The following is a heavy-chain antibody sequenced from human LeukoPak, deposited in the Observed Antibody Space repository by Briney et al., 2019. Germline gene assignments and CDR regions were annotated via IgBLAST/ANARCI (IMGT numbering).Heavy chain of an antibody. CDR1: GYGFTSYW. V-gene: IGHV5-51*01. CDR3: ATHPGGLQSGFDN. J-gene: IGHJ4*02. Sequence: PGESLKISCKGSGYGFTSYWIGWVRQMPGKGLEYMGIIHPGDSDTRYSPSFQGQVTISVDRSSSTAYIQWSRLKASDTAMYYCATHPGGLQSGFDNWGQGTLVTVSS. CDR2: IHPGDSDT. D-gene: IGHD5-24*01.